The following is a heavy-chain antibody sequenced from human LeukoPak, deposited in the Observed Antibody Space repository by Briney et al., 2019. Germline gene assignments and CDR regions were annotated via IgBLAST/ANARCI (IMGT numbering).Heavy chain of an antibody. Sequence: ESGPTLVNPTQTLTLTCTFSGFSPSTSGVGVGWIRQPPGKALECLALIYWDDDKRYSPSLKSRLTITKDTSKNQVVLTMTNMDPVDTATYYCAHRDGDYVRFGYYFDYWGQGTLVTVSS. CDR3: AHRDGDYVRFGYYFDY. V-gene: IGHV2-5*02. CDR2: IYWDDDK. D-gene: IGHD4-17*01. J-gene: IGHJ4*02. CDR1: GFSPSTSGVG.